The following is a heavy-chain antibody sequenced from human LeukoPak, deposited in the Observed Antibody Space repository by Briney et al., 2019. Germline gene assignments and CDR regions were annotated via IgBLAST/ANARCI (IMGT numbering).Heavy chain of an antibody. D-gene: IGHD3-22*01. CDR1: GGSISSGGYY. J-gene: IGHJ4*02. Sequence: SETLSLTCTVSGGSISSGGYYWSWIRQHPGKGLEWIGYIYYSGSTYYNPSLKSRVTISVDTSKNQFSLKLSSVTAADTAVYYCARTETYYYDSSGYLEGYFDYWGQGTLVTVSS. CDR3: ARTETYYYDSSGYLEGYFDY. CDR2: IYYSGST. V-gene: IGHV4-31*03.